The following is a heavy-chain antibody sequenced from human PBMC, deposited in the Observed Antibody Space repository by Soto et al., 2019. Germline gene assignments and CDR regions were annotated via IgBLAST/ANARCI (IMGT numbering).Heavy chain of an antibody. J-gene: IGHJ5*02. D-gene: IGHD3-9*01. V-gene: IGHV3-30*03. CDR1: GFTFSSYG. CDR3: ERDTGYGGYNWFDP. Sequence: QVQLVESGGGVVQPGRSLRLSCAASGFTFSSYGMHWVRQAPGKGLEWVAVISYDGSNKYYADSVKGRFTISRDNSKNTLYLQMNSLRAEDTAVYYCERDTGYGGYNWFDPWGQGTLVTVSS. CDR2: ISYDGSNK.